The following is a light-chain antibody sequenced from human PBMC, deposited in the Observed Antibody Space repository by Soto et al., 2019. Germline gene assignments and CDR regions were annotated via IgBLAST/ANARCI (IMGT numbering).Light chain of an antibody. J-gene: IGKJ1*01. Sequence: EIVLTQSPGTLSLSPGERATLFCRASQSVSSAHLAWYQQKPGQAPSLLIYAASRRATGIPDRFSGSGSGTDFTLTISRLEPEDFAVYYCQQYAGSPGTFGQGTKVEIK. V-gene: IGKV3-20*01. CDR2: AAS. CDR3: QQYAGSPGT. CDR1: QSVSSAH.